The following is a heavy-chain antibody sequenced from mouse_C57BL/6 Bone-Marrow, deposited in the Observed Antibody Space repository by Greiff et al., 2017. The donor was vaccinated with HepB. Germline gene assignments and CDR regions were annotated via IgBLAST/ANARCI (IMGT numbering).Heavy chain of an antibody. J-gene: IGHJ4*01. V-gene: IGHV1-82*01. CDR3: ARDDYDYAMDY. CDR2: IYPGDGDT. CDR1: SYAFSSSW. D-gene: IGHD2-4*01. Sequence: QVQLQQSGPELVKPGASVKISCKASSYAFSSSWMNWVKQRPGKGLEWIGRIYPGDGDTNYNGKFKGKATLTADKSSSTAYMQLSSLTSEDSAVYFCARDDYDYAMDYWGQGTSVTVSS.